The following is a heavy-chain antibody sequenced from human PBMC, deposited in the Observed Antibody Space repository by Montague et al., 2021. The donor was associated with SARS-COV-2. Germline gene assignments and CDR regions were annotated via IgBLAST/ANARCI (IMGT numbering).Heavy chain of an antibody. J-gene: IGHJ4*02. CDR2: FYYAGGT. CDR1: GGSVSRISSH. D-gene: IGHD4-17*01. V-gene: IGHV4-39*01. CDR3: ARLYGSSFDY. Sequence: SETLSLTCTVSGGSVSRISSHWGWIRQPPGKGLEYIGGFYYAGGTQYNPSLKSRVTISVDTSNDQFSLKMNSVTAADTAVYFCARLYGSSFDYWGQGTLVTVSS.